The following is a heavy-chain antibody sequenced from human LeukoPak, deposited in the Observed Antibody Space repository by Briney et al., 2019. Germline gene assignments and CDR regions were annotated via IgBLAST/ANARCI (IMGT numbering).Heavy chain of an antibody. CDR2: IRSKAYGGTT. V-gene: IGHV3-49*04. J-gene: IGHJ3*02. D-gene: IGHD6-13*01. CDR3: TRAVAAAGTDDAFDI. CDR1: GFTFSSYW. Sequence: GGSLRLSCAASGFTFSSYWMSWVRQAPGKGLEWVGFIRSKAYGGTTEYAASVKGRFTISRDDSKSIAYLQMNSLKTEDTAVYYCTRAVAAAGTDDAFDIWGQGTMVTVSS.